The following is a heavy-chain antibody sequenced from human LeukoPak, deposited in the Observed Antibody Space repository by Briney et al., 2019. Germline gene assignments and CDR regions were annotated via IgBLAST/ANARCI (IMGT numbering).Heavy chain of an antibody. CDR3: ARDLLGYIAADY. Sequence: ASVKVSCKASGYTFTGYYMHWVRQAPGQGLEWMGWINPNSGGTNYAQKFQGRVTMTRDTSISTAYMELSRLRSDDTAVYYRARDLLGYIAADYWGQGTLVTVSS. D-gene: IGHD6-13*01. CDR1: GYTFTGYY. V-gene: IGHV1-2*02. J-gene: IGHJ4*02. CDR2: INPNSGGT.